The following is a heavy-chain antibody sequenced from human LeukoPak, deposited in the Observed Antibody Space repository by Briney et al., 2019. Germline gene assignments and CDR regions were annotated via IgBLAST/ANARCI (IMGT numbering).Heavy chain of an antibody. V-gene: IGHV3-7*01. CDR2: INQAGTGK. J-gene: IGHJ6*03. CDR3: AGEYYFYHMDG. CDR1: GFSFSSQW. Sequence: PGGSLRLSCAASGFSFSSQWMSWVRQAPGKGLEWVAIINQAGTGKYYVDSVRGRFTISRDNAENSLYLQMNSLRAEDTAVYYCAGEYYFYHMDGWGEGTTVTVSS.